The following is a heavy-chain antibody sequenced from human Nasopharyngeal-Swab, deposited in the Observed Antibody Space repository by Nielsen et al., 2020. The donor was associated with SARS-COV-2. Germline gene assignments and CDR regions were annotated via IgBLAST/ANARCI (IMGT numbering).Heavy chain of an antibody. J-gene: IGHJ6*03. CDR3: ARDSRYSSSWYAYYYYYMDV. Sequence: SETLSLTCTVSGGSISSGGYYWSWIRQHPGKGLEWIGYIYYSGSIYYNPSLKSRVTISVDTSKNQFSLKLSSVTAADTAVYYCARDSRYSSSWYAYYYYYMDVWGKGTTVTVSS. CDR1: GGSISSGGYY. V-gene: IGHV4-31*03. CDR2: IYYSGSI. D-gene: IGHD6-13*01.